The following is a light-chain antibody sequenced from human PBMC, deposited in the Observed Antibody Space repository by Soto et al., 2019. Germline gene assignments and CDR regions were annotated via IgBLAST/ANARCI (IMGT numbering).Light chain of an antibody. CDR1: SSDVGYYNY. Sequence: QAVVTQPRSVSGSPGQSVTISCSGSSSDVGYYNYVSWYQQYPGKAPKVIIYDVTKRPSGVPARFSGSKSGNTASLTISGLQAEDESDYYCCSYAGSYNWVFGGGTKLTVL. CDR2: DVT. CDR3: CSYAGSYNWV. V-gene: IGLV2-11*01. J-gene: IGLJ3*02.